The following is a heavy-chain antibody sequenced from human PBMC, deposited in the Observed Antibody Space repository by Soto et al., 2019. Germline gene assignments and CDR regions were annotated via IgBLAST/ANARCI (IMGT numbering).Heavy chain of an antibody. V-gene: IGHV4-61*01. D-gene: IGHD6-13*01. CDR3: AGYWQQLVAFDF. Sequence: QVQLQESGPGLVKPSETLSLTCTVSGGSVSSGSYYWSWIRQPPGKALEWIGYIYYSGSTNYNPSLKSRVTIPVDTTKDQFSLKLSSVTAADTAVYYCAGYWQQLVAFDFWGQGTMVTVSS. CDR1: GGSVSSGSYY. CDR2: IYYSGST. J-gene: IGHJ3*01.